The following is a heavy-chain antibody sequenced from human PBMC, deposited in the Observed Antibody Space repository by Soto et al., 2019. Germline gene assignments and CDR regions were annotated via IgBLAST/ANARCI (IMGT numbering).Heavy chain of an antibody. V-gene: IGHV1-69*02. D-gene: IGHD3-10*01. J-gene: IGHJ6*02. CDR3: ARVGVLYGSGVSDVHYYYGMDV. CDR1: GGTFSSYT. CDR2: IIPILGIA. Sequence: SVKGSCKASGGTFSSYTISWVRQAPGQGLEWMGRIIPILGIANYAQKFQGRVTMTRDTSTNTVYMELSRLRSEDTAVYYCARVGVLYGSGVSDVHYYYGMDVWGQGTTVTVSS.